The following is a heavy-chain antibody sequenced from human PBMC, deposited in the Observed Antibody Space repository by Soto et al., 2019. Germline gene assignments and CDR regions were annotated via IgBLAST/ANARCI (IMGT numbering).Heavy chain of an antibody. CDR2: IYYSGST. Sequence: PSETLSLTCTVSGGSISSYYWSWIRQPPGKGLEWIGYIYYSGSTNYNPSLKSRVTISVDTSKNQFSLKLSSVTAADTAVYYCARAPPHDYGDYYFDYWGQGTLVTVSS. V-gene: IGHV4-59*08. CDR3: ARAPPHDYGDYYFDY. CDR1: GGSISSYY. D-gene: IGHD4-17*01. J-gene: IGHJ4*02.